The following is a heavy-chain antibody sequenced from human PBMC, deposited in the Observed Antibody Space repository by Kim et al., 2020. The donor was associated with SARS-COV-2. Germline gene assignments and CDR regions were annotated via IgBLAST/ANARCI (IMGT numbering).Heavy chain of an antibody. V-gene: IGHV3-30*03. CDR1: GFTFSSYG. Sequence: GGSLRLSCAASGFTFSSYGMHWVRQAPGKGLEWVAVISYDGSNKYYADSVKGRFTISRDNSKNTLYLQMNSLRAEDTAVYYCAPYCSSTSCPSVGGQGTLVTVSS. CDR3: APYCSSTSCPSV. J-gene: IGHJ4*02. CDR2: ISYDGSNK. D-gene: IGHD2-2*01.